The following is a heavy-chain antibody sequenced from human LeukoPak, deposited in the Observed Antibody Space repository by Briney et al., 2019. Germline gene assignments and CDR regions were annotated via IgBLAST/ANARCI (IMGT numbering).Heavy chain of an antibody. Sequence: SETLSLTCTVSGGSISSGDYYWSWIRQPPGKGLEWIGYIYYSGSTYYSPSLKSRVTISVDTSKNQFSLKLSSVTAADTAVYYCARGGSGGSPLDYWGQGTLVTVSS. CDR3: ARGGSGGSPLDY. CDR1: GGSISSGDYY. V-gene: IGHV4-30-4*01. J-gene: IGHJ4*02. D-gene: IGHD2-15*01. CDR2: IYYSGST.